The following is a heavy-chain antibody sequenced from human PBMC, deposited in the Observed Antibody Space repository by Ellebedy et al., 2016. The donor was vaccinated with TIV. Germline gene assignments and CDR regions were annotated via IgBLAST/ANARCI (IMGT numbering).Heavy chain of an antibody. CDR1: GFTFSSYG. CDR3: ARDTLYYYGSGSSTGPYYGMDV. CDR2: IWYDGSNK. D-gene: IGHD3-10*01. V-gene: IGHV3-33*01. J-gene: IGHJ6*02. Sequence: GGSLRLSXAASGFTFSSYGMHWVRQAPGKGLEWVAVIWYDGSNKYYADSVKGRFTISRDNSKNTLYLQMNSLRAEDTAVYYCARDTLYYYGSGSSTGPYYGMDVWGQGTMVTVSS.